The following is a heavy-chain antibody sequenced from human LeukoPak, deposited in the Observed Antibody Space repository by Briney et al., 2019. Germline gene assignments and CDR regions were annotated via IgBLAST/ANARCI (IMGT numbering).Heavy chain of an antibody. CDR1: GGTFSSYA. CDR2: IIPIFGTA. J-gene: IGHJ4*02. Sequence: SVKVSCKASGGTFSSYAISWVRQAPGQGLEWMGGIIPIFGTANYAQKFQGRVTITADKSTSTAYMELSSLRSEDTAVYYCARGGFSGEWFSDLDYWGQGTLVTVSS. D-gene: IGHD3-3*01. CDR3: ARGGFSGEWFSDLDY. V-gene: IGHV1-69*06.